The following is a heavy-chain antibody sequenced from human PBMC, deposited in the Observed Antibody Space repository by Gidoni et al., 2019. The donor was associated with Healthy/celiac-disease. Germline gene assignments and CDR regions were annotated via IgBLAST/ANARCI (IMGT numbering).Heavy chain of an antibody. D-gene: IGHD2-2*01. Sequence: QVQLVESGGGVVQPGRSLRLSCAASGFTFSSYGMHWVRQAPGKGLEWVAVIWYDGSNKYYADSVKGRFTISRDNSKNTLYLQMNSLRAEDTAVYYCARTSSPSLLVARGYYYYGMDVWGQGTTVTVSS. CDR3: ARTSSPSLLVARGYYYYGMDV. J-gene: IGHJ6*02. CDR2: IWYDGSNK. V-gene: IGHV3-33*01. CDR1: GFTFSSYG.